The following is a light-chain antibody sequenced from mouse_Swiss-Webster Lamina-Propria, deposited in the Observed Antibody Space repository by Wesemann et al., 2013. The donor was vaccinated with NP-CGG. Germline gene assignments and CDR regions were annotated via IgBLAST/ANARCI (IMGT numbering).Light chain of an antibody. Sequence: GKTNKLLIYSGSTLQSGIPSRFSGSGSGTDFTLTISSLEPEDFAMYYCQQHNEYPWTFGGGTKLEIK. CDR2: SGS. J-gene: IGKJ1*01. V-gene: IGKV16-104*01. CDR3: QQHNEYPWT.